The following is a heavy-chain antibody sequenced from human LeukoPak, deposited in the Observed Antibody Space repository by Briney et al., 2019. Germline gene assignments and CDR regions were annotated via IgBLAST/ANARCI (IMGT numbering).Heavy chain of an antibody. J-gene: IGHJ4*02. Sequence: EASVKVSCKASGYTFTGYYMHWVRQAPGQGLEWMGWINPNSGGTNYAQKFQGRVTMTRDTSISTAYMELSRLRFGDTAVYYCARGGLAAVLSPDYWGQGTLVTVSS. CDR2: INPNSGGT. D-gene: IGHD6-13*01. CDR3: ARGGLAAVLSPDY. V-gene: IGHV1-2*02. CDR1: GYTFTGYY.